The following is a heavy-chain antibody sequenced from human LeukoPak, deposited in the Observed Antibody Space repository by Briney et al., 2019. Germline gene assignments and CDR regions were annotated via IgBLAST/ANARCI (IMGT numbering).Heavy chain of an antibody. CDR1: GYSFTSYW. CDR2: IYPGDSDT. CDR3: ARRVSVTTANWFDP. Sequence: GESLQISCEGSGYSFTSYWIGWVRQMPGKGLEWMGIIYPGDSDTRYSPSFQGQVTISADKSISTAYLQWSSLKASDTAMYYCARRVSVTTANWFDPWGQGTLVTVSS. J-gene: IGHJ5*02. V-gene: IGHV5-51*01. D-gene: IGHD4-11*01.